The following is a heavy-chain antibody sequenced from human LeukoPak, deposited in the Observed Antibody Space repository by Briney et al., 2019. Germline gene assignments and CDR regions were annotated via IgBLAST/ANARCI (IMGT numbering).Heavy chain of an antibody. J-gene: IGHJ4*02. D-gene: IGHD5-18*01. CDR3: ARSGYSYSYRY. CDR1: GGSLSGYY. CDR2: IDHSGRI. Sequence: SSETLSLTCGVYGGSLSGYYWTWIRQPPGKGLEWIGEIDHSGRITYSPSLKSRVTISVDKSKNQFSLKLSSVTAADSAVFYCARSGYSYSYRYWGQGTLVTVSS. V-gene: IGHV4-34*01.